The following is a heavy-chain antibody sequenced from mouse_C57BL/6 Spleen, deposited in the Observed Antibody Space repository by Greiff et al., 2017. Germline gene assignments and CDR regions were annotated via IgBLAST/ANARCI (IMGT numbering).Heavy chain of an antibody. V-gene: IGHV14-4*01. CDR1: GFNIKDDY. CDR2: IDPENGDT. CDR3: TTKGYYYGSSYGY. Sequence: DVKLQESGAELVRPGASVKLSCTASGFNIKDDYMHWVKQRPEQGLEWIGWIDPENGDTEYASKFQGKATITADTSSNTAYLQLSSQTSEDTAVYYCTTKGYYYGSSYGYWGQGTTLTVSS. D-gene: IGHD1-1*01. J-gene: IGHJ2*01.